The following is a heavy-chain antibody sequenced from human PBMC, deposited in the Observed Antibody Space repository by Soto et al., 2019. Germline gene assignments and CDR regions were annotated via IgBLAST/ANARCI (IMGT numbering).Heavy chain of an antibody. CDR2: IHTSGST. D-gene: IGHD6-13*01. CDR1: GGSINGYH. CDR3: ARGSMETSSWGWFFDL. V-gene: IGHV4-4*07. J-gene: IGHJ2*01. Sequence: QVQLQESGPGLVKPSETLSLTCTVSGGSINGYHWNWIRQAAGKGLEWIGRIHTSGSTNYNSSLKSRVTMSVDTSKSHFSLNLNSVTAADTAMYYCARGSMETSSWGWFFDLWGRGTLVTVSS.